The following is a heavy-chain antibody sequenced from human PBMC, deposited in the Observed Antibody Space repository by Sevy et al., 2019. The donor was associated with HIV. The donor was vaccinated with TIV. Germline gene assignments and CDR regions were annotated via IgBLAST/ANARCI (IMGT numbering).Heavy chain of an antibody. V-gene: IGHV1-69*13. CDR2: IIPIFGTA. J-gene: IGHJ4*02. CDR1: GGTFSSYA. CDR3: AREGTSGVYCSGGSCCSEGYYFDY. Sequence: ASVKVSCKASGGTFSSYAISWVRQAPGQGLEWMGGIIPIFGTANYAQKFQGRVTITADESTSTAYMELSSLRSEDTAVYYCAREGTSGVYCSGGSCCSEGYYFDYWGQGTLVTVSS. D-gene: IGHD2-15*01.